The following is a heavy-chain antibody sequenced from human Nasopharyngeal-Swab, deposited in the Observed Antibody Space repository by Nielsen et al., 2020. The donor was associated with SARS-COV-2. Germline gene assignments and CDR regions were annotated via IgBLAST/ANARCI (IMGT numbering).Heavy chain of an antibody. CDR2: IRSSSSYK. D-gene: IGHD3-3*01. Sequence: WIRQPPGTGLEWVSSIRSSSSYKYYAETVKGRFTIYRDNAKNSLYLQMNSLRAEDTAVYYCARDGLDYDFWSAYFMDVWGQGTMVTVSS. J-gene: IGHJ6*02. CDR3: ARDGLDYDFWSAYFMDV. V-gene: IGHV3-21*01.